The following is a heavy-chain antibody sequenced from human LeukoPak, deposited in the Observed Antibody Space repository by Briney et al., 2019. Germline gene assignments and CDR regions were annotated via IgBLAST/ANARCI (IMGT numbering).Heavy chain of an antibody. Sequence: GGSLRLSCAASGFTFSSYWMSWVRQAPGKGLEWVSFISRDGGTIDYADSVKGRFTISRDNAKNSLYLQMSRLRGEDTAVYYCARKAITVTTFDYWGQGTLVTVSS. CDR1: GFTFSSYW. J-gene: IGHJ4*02. D-gene: IGHD4-17*01. CDR2: ISRDGGTI. CDR3: ARKAITVTTFDY. V-gene: IGHV3-48*04.